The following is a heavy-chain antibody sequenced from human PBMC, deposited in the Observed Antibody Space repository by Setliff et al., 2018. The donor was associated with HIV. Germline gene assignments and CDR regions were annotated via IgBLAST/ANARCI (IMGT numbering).Heavy chain of an antibody. CDR1: GDSISGNY. J-gene: IGHJ5*02. CDR2: INYGGASPP. Sequence: PSETPSLTCTVSGDSISGNYWSWIRQPAGKRLEWIGRINYGGASPPTYNPSFKSRVTMSADTSKSQFSLSLTSVTAADTAIYHCARETQTTGQRWFDPWGQGILVTVSS. CDR3: ARETQTTGQRWFDP. V-gene: IGHV4-4*07. D-gene: IGHD1-1*01.